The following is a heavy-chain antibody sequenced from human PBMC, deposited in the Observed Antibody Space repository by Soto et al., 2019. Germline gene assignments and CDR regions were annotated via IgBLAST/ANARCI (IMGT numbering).Heavy chain of an antibody. CDR3: ARAKPTMISDY. Sequence: PSETLALTGTVSGGSISSGGYYWSWIRQHPGKGLEWIGYIYYSGSTYYNPSLKSRVTISVDTSKNQFSLKLSSVTAADTAVYYCARAKPTMISDYWGQGTLVTVS. D-gene: IGHD3-22*01. J-gene: IGHJ4*02. CDR2: IYYSGST. CDR1: GGSISSGGYY. V-gene: IGHV4-31*03.